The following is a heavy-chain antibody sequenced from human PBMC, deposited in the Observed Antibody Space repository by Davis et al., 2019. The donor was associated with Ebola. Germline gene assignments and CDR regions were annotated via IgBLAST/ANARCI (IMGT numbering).Heavy chain of an antibody. J-gene: IGHJ1*01. CDR3: ARGGWYWAGYFQH. CDR1: GGSISSGDYY. D-gene: IGHD6-19*01. CDR2: VSHDGAT. Sequence: MPSETLSLTCTVSGGSISSGDYYWTWIRQPPGKGLEWIGEVSHDGATKYTPSLKSRVIISVDTSKNQFSLKLSSVTAADTAVYYCARGGWYWAGYFQHWGQGTLVTVSS. V-gene: IGHV4-61*08.